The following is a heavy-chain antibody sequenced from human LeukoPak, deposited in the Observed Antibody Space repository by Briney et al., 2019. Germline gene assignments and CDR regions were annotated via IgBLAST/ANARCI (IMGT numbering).Heavy chain of an antibody. Sequence: GGSLRLSCVASGFTFSSYSMNWVRQAPGKGLEWISYISSSSSTIYYAGSVQGRFTISRDNAKNSLYLQMNSLRAEDTAVYYCAKDGHIVVVTALDYWGQGTLVTVSS. CDR2: ISSSSSTI. D-gene: IGHD2-21*02. CDR3: AKDGHIVVVTALDY. CDR1: GFTFSSYS. J-gene: IGHJ4*02. V-gene: IGHV3-48*04.